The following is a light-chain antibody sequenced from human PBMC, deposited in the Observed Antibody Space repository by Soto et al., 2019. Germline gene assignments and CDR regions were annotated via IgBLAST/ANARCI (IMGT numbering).Light chain of an antibody. CDR3: SSHTSTSTWV. J-gene: IGLJ3*02. CDR1: SSDIGDYNY. CDR2: EVG. Sequence: LTQPASVSGSPGQSITISCTGTSSDIGDYNYVSWYQQHPGKAPKLVIFEVGDRPSGVSNRFSGSKSGYTASLTISGLQAEDEADYYCSSHTSTSTWVFGAGTKVTVL. V-gene: IGLV2-14*01.